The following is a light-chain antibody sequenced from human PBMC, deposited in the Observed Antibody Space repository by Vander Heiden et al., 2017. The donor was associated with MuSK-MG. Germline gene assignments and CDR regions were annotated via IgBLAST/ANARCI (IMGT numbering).Light chain of an antibody. J-gene: IGLJ3*02. Sequence: QAVLTPPSSLSASPGASASPTCTLRSGLNVGTYNIYWYQQKPGSPPRFLLRYKSDSDKQRGSGVPSRFAGFKDASASAGILLISGLQSEDEADYYCMIWHSSAWVFGGGTKLTVL. V-gene: IGLV5-45*03. CDR1: SGLNVGTYN. CDR2: YKSDSDK. CDR3: MIWHSSAWV.